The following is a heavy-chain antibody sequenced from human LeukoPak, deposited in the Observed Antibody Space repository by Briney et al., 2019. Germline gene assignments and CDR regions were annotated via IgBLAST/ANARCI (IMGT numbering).Heavy chain of an antibody. V-gene: IGHV4-59*01. CDR3: ARGIKILRGYYFDY. Sequence: SETLSLTCTVSGGSISSYYWSWIRQPPGKGLEWIGYIYYSGSTNCNPSLKSRVTISVDTSKNQFSLKLSSVTAADTAVYYCARGIKILRGYYFDYWGQGTLVTVSS. CDR1: GGSISSYY. CDR2: IYYSGST. D-gene: IGHD2/OR15-2a*01. J-gene: IGHJ4*02.